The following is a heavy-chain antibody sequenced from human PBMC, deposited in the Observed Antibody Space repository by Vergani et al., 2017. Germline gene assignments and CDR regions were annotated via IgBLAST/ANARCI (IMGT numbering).Heavy chain of an antibody. D-gene: IGHD2-21*01. CDR1: GYSIGSGFY. Sequence: QVRLEESCPGLVKPSETLSLTRSVSGYSIGSGFYWAWIRQSPGGGLQWLTSIHNSGKTYHNPSLKSRVSVSLDTSQNRFSLNLTSVTATDKAVYYCARSQGDYWYFDLWGPGSLVTVSS. J-gene: IGHJ2*01. CDR3: ARSQGDYWYFDL. V-gene: IGHV4-38-2*01. CDR2: IHNSGKT.